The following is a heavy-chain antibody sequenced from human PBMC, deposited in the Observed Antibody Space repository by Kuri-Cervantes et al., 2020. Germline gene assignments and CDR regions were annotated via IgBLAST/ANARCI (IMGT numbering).Heavy chain of an antibody. CDR3: ARQGYGSTTPEFDP. CDR1: GFTFSDYY. J-gene: IGHJ5*02. Sequence: SQTLSLTCAASGFTFSDYYMSWVRQAPGKGLEWIGSIYHSGSTHYNPSLKSRVTISVDTSKNQFSLKLSSVTAADTAVYYCARQGYGSTTPEFDPWGQGTPVTVSS. D-gene: IGHD2-2*01. CDR2: IYHSGST. V-gene: IGHV4-38-2*01.